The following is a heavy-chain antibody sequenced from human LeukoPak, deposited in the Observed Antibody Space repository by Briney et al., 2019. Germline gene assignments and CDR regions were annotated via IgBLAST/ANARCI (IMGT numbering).Heavy chain of an antibody. Sequence: GGSLRLSCAASGFTFSSYWMSWVRQAPGKGLEWVVNIKQDGSEKYYVDSVKGRFTISRDNAKNSLYLQMNSLRAEDTAVYYCARDYWVLLEWLLWDYWGQGTLVTVSS. CDR3: ARDYWVLLEWLLWDY. CDR1: GFTFSSYW. CDR2: IKQDGSEK. J-gene: IGHJ4*02. D-gene: IGHD3-3*01. V-gene: IGHV3-7*01.